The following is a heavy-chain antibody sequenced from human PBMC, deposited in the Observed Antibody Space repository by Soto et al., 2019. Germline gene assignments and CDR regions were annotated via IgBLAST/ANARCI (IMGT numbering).Heavy chain of an antibody. CDR2: ISAHNGNT. D-gene: IGHD1-1*01. Sequence: QVHLVQSGAEVKKPGASVKVSCKGSGYAFTTYGITWVRQAPGQGLEWMGWISAHNGNTNYAQKLQGRVTVTRDTPTSTAYMELRSPRSDDTAVYYCARGRYGDYWGQGALVTVSS. V-gene: IGHV1-18*01. J-gene: IGHJ4*02. CDR1: GYAFTTYG. CDR3: ARGRYGDY.